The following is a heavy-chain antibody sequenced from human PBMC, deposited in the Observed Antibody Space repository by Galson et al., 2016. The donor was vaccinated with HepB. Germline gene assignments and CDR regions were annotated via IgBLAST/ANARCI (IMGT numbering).Heavy chain of an antibody. CDR1: GVSITSDNYF. V-gene: IGHV4-31*03. CDR3: EIQQNYLFDS. J-gene: IGHJ4*02. D-gene: IGHD1-7*01. Sequence: TLSLTCTVSGVSITSDNYFWSWVRQYPGKGLEWIGYISYFGSPLYNPSLKSRVTMSPDTSKNQFSLSLSSVTAAATAAYYCEIQQNYLFDSWGLGTLVTVSS. CDR2: ISYFGSP.